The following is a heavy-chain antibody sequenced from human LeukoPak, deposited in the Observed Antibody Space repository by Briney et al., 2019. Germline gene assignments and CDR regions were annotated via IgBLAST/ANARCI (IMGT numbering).Heavy chain of an antibody. CDR1: GFTFSSYG. V-gene: IGHV3-30*18. CDR3: AKLGSGSDPGAFDI. CDR2: ITCDGSNK. Sequence: GGYLRLSCAASGFTFSSYGMHWVRQAPGKGLEWVADITCDGSNKYYADSVKGRFTISRDNSKNTLYLQMNSLRDEDAAVYYCAKLGSGSDPGAFDIWGQGTMVTVSS. J-gene: IGHJ3*02. D-gene: IGHD1-26*01.